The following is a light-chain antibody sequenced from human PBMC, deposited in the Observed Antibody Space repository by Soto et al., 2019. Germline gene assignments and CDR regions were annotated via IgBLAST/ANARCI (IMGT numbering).Light chain of an antibody. V-gene: IGKV1-39*01. Sequence: DIQMTQSPSSLSASIGDRVTITCRASQSISGYLNWYQQELGKAPKLLMYSASNLQSGVPSRFSGGGSGTDFTLTISRLQPEDFATYYCQQSYKTPLTFGQGTKVEIK. CDR3: QQSYKTPLT. CDR1: QSISGY. J-gene: IGKJ1*01. CDR2: SAS.